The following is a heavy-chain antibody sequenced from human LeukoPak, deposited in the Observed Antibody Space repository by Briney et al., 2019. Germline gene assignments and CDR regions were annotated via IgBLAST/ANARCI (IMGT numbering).Heavy chain of an antibody. J-gene: IGHJ4*02. V-gene: IGHV3-23*01. CDR1: GFTFSTYA. CDR3: AKGRNDYGDAALNY. Sequence: PGGSLRLSCAASGFTFSTYAVTWVRQAPAKGLEWVSSISGGGDNTYYADSVKGRFTISRDNSKNTLYLQMNSLRAEDTAGYYCAKGRNDYGDAALNYWGQGTLVTVSS. CDR2: ISGGGDNT. D-gene: IGHD4-17*01.